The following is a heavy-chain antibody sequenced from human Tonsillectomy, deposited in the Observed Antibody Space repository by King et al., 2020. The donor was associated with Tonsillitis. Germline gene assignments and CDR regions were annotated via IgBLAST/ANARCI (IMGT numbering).Heavy chain of an antibody. CDR2: IYYSGST. D-gene: IGHD2-2*01. J-gene: IGHJ4*02. V-gene: IGHV4-39*01. CDR1: GGSISSSSYY. CDR3: ARQASWDIVVVPSFDY. Sequence: QLQLQESGPGLVKPSETLSLTCTVSGGSISSSSYYWGWIRQPPGKGLEWIGSIYYSGSTYYNPSLMSRVTISVDTSKNQFSLKLSSVTAAGTAVYYCARQASWDIVVVPSFDYWGQGTLVTVSS.